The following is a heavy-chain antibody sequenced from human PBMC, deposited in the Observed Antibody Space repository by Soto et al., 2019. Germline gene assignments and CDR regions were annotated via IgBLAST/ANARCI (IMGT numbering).Heavy chain of an antibody. Sequence: EVQLVESGGGLVQPGGSLRLSCEASGFTFRNYDMHWVRQGTGKGLEWVSGISAAGGPDYADSVEGRFTISRENAQNSFFVQMNSLRVDDTAVYYCARTDRDFYGLDVWGQGTTVIVSS. J-gene: IGHJ6*02. CDR2: ISAAGGP. V-gene: IGHV3-13*05. CDR3: ARTDRDFYGLDV. CDR1: GFTFRNYD.